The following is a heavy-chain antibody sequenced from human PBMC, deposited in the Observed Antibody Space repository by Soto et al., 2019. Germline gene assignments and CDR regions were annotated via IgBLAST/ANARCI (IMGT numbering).Heavy chain of an antibody. V-gene: IGHV4-4*07. CDR3: ARDRVLEWSSNWFDP. J-gene: IGHJ5*02. D-gene: IGHD3-3*01. CDR2: IYTSGST. CDR1: GGSISSYY. Sequence: SETLSLTCTVSGGSISSYYCSCIRHPSGKGPEWIGRIYTSGSTNYNPSLKSRVTMSVDTSKNQFSLKLSSVTAADTAVYYCARDRVLEWSSNWFDPWGQGTLVTVSS.